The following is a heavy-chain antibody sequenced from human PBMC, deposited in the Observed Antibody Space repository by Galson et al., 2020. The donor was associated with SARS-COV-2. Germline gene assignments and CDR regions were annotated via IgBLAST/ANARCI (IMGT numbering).Heavy chain of an antibody. D-gene: IGHD5-18*01. CDR3: ARAKVDTALVKGYYFDY. CDR2: IYDSGNT. CDR1: GGSISNHY. V-gene: IGHV4-59*11. Sequence: SETLSLTCTVSGGSISNHYWSWIRQPPGKGLEWIGYIYDSGNTNNNPSLKSRVTISVDTSKNQFSLNLSSATAADTAVYYCARAKVDTALVKGYYFDYWGQGTLVTVSS. J-gene: IGHJ4*02.